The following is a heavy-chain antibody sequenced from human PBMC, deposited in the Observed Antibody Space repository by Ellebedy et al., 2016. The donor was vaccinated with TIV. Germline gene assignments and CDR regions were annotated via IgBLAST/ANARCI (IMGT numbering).Heavy chain of an antibody. CDR3: ARDQGWGSSWQY. CDR2: IWSNGSNK. D-gene: IGHD3-16*01. J-gene: IGHJ4*02. CDR1: GFTFRSFD. Sequence: PGGSLRLSCAASGFTFRSFDMHWVRQAPGKWPEWVAVIWSNGSNKDYADSVKGRFTVSRDNSKNTLYLQMNNLGAEDTAVYYCARDQGWGSSWQYWGQGTLVTVSS. V-gene: IGHV3-33*01.